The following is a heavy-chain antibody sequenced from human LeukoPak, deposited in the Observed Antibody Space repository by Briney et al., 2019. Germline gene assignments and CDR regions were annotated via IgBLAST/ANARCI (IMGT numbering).Heavy chain of an antibody. Sequence: GASVKVSCKASGYPFTRYYIHWVRQAPGQGLEWMGWINPSSGDTNYAQKFRGRVTMTRDTSISTAYMELSRLTSDDTAMYYCARVTYLGSRTSQADWFDPWGQGTLVIVSS. D-gene: IGHD2-2*01. CDR2: INPSSGDT. J-gene: IGHJ5*02. CDR1: GYPFTRYY. V-gene: IGHV1-2*02. CDR3: ARVTYLGSRTSQADWFDP.